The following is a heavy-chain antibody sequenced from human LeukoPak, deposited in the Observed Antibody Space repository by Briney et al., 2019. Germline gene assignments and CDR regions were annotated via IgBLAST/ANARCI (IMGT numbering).Heavy chain of an antibody. CDR2: VNPSAGST. J-gene: IGHJ4*02. V-gene: IGHV1-46*01. D-gene: IGHD6-19*01. Sequence: ASVKVSCKASGSTFTSYYIHWVRQAPGQGLEWMGIVNPSAGSTSYAQKFQGRVTMTRDTSTSTVYMELSSLRSEDTAVYYCARGGGTAVADRKSKFDDWGQGTLVTVSS. CDR1: GSTFTSYY. CDR3: ARGGGTAVADRKSKFDD.